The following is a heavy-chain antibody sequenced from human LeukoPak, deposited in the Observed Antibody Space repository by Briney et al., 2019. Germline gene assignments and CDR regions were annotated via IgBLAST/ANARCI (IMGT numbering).Heavy chain of an antibody. CDR2: IYYSGST. Sequence: PSETLSLTCTVSGGSISSYYWSWIRQPPGKGLEWIGYIYYSGSTNYNPSLKSRVTISVDTSKNQFSLKLSSVTAADTAVYYCARATLDIVVVPAAMTTVTPFLHFDYWGQGTLVTVSS. J-gene: IGHJ4*02. V-gene: IGHV4-59*08. CDR1: GGSISSYY. CDR3: ARATLDIVVVPAAMTTVTPFLHFDY. D-gene: IGHD2-2*01.